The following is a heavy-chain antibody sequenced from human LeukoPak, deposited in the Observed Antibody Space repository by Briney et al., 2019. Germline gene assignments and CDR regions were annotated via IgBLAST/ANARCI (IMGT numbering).Heavy chain of an antibody. Sequence: PGGSLRLSCGASGFIFSSYEMNWVRQAPGEGLEWVSYISGSGATTYYADPAKGRFTISRDNAKNSLSLQMNSLRAEDTAVYYCARAKMATGGGIFDYWGQGALVTVSS. CDR1: GFIFSSYE. J-gene: IGHJ4*02. D-gene: IGHD5-24*01. V-gene: IGHV3-48*03. CDR3: ARAKMATGGGIFDY. CDR2: ISGSGATT.